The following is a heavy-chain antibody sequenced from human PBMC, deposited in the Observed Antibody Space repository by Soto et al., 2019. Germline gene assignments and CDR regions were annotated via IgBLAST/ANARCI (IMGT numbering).Heavy chain of an antibody. V-gene: IGHV3-13*04. Sequence: EVQLVESGGGLVQPGGSLRLSCAASGFTFSSYDMQWVRQATGKGLEWVSAIGTAGDTYYPGSVKGRFTISRENAKNSLYLQMNSLRAGDTAVDYCARSPPGGYHYYYGMDVWGQGTTVTVSS. CDR2: IGTAGDT. CDR3: ARSPPGGYHYYYGMDV. D-gene: IGHD3-22*01. CDR1: GFTFSSYD. J-gene: IGHJ6*02.